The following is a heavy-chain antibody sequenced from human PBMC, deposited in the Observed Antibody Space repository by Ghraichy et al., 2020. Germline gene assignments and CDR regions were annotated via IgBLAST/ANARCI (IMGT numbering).Heavy chain of an antibody. CDR3: AYFFGVDRDYYYYGMDV. CDR1: GFTFSSYS. V-gene: IGHV3-21*01. Sequence: GGSLSLSCAASGFTFSSYSMNWVRQAPGKGLEWVSSISSSSSYIYYADSVKGRFTISRDNAKNSLYLQMNSLRAEDTAVYYCAYFFGVDRDYYYYGMDVWGQGTTVTVSS. D-gene: IGHD3-3*01. CDR2: ISSSSSYI. J-gene: IGHJ6*02.